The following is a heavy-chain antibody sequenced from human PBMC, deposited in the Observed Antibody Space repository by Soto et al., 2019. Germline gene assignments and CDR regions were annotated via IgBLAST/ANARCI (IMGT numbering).Heavy chain of an antibody. CDR1: VFTFEDYV. CDR3: ARSWSGSTSGRVDV. J-gene: IGHJ6*02. CDR2: ISWDGYSI. D-gene: IGHD3-3*01. V-gene: IGHV3-9*01. Sequence: EVQLVESGGGLVQPGRSVRLSCVGSVFTFEDYVMHWVRQVPGKGLEWVSHISWDGYSIGYAGSVRGRFTISRDNAKNSLFLQMNSLRPEDTALYYCARSWSGSTSGRVDVWGQGTTVTVSS.